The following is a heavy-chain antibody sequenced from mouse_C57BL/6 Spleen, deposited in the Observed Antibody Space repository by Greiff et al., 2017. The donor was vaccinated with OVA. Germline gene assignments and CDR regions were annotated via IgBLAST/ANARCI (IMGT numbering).Heavy chain of an antibody. CDR1: GYTFTSYW. J-gene: IGHJ2*01. Sequence: QVQLKQPGAELVKPGASVKLSCKASGYTFTSYWMHWVKQRPGQGLEWIGMIHPNSGSTNYNEKFKSKATLTVDKSSSTAYMQLSSLTSEDSAVYYCARDRGYYGSSYFDYWGQGTTLTVSS. CDR2: IHPNSGST. CDR3: ARDRGYYGSSYFDY. D-gene: IGHD1-1*01. V-gene: IGHV1-64*01.